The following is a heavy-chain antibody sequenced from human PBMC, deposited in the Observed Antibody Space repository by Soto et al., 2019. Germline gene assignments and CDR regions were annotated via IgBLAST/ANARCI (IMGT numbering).Heavy chain of an antibody. D-gene: IGHD3-16*01. J-gene: IGHJ4*02. Sequence: GGSLRLSCAASGFAFSDFYMSWIRQAPGKGLEWVSYISSRSSYTNYADSVKGRFTISRDNSKNTLYLQMNSLRAEDTAVYYCAKLSRGALWPSDDYWGQGTLVTVSS. CDR2: ISSRSSYT. CDR1: GFAFSDFY. V-gene: IGHV3-11*03. CDR3: AKLSRGALWPSDDY.